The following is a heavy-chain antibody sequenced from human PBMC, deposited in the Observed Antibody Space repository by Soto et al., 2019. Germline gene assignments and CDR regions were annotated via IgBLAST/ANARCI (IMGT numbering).Heavy chain of an antibody. Sequence: AGGSLRLSCAASGFTFSSYSMNWVRQAPGKGLEWVSSISRSSSYIYYADSVKGRLTISRDNAKNSLYLQMNSLRAEDTAVYYCARLAAAGRYYYYGMDVWAQGTTVTVSS. D-gene: IGHD6-13*01. CDR3: ARLAAAGRYYYYGMDV. CDR1: GFTFSSYS. V-gene: IGHV3-21*01. J-gene: IGHJ6*02. CDR2: ISRSSSYI.